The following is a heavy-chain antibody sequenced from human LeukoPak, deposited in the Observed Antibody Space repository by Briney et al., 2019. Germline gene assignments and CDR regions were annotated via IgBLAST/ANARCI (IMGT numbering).Heavy chain of an antibody. CDR2: ISSSGSTI. D-gene: IGHD3-3*01. V-gene: IGHV3-11*04. Sequence: PGGSLRLSCAASGFTFSDYYMSWIRQAPGKGLEWVSYISSSGSTIYYADSVKGRFTISRDNAKNSLYLQMNSLRAEDTAVYYCARDHKAEFWSGYTDAFDIWGQGTMVTVSS. J-gene: IGHJ3*02. CDR1: GFTFSDYY. CDR3: ARDHKAEFWSGYTDAFDI.